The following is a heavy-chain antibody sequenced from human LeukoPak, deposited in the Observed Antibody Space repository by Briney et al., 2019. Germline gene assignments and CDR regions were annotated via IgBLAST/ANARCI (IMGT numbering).Heavy chain of an antibody. CDR2: ISGSGGST. CDR1: GFTFGDYA. V-gene: IGHV3-23*01. Sequence: PGGSLRLSCTASGFTFGDYAMSWVRQAPGKGLEWVSAISGSGGSTYYADSVKGRFTISRDNSKNTLYLQMNSLRAEDTAVYYCAKDIAAAGFFDYWGQGTLVTVSS. J-gene: IGHJ4*02. D-gene: IGHD6-13*01. CDR3: AKDIAAAGFFDY.